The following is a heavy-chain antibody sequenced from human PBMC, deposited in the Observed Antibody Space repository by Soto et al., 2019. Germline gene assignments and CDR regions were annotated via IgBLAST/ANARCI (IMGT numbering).Heavy chain of an antibody. J-gene: IGHJ4*02. CDR3: AKDRGFNSGGYFDY. V-gene: IGHV3-30*18. CDR1: GFTFSYYG. D-gene: IGHD2-8*02. Sequence: QVQLVESGGGVVQPGRSLRVSCVVSGFTFSYYGMHWVRQAPGKGLEWVALISNDGSDKYHADSVKGRFTISRDNSKDTVRLQMDSLRVESTAVYYCAKDRGFNSGGYFDYWGQGPLVIVSS. CDR2: ISNDGSDK.